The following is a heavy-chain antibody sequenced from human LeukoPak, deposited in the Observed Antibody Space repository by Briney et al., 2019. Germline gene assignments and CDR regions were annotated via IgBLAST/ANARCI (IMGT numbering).Heavy chain of an antibody. CDR3: GTLLLDY. D-gene: IGHD2-15*01. CDR2: INHSGST. J-gene: IGHJ4*02. Sequence: SETLSLTYSVYGGSFSGYYWSGIRQPPGKGLEWIGEINHSGSTNYNPSLKSRVTISVDTSKNQFSLKLSSVTAAYTAVYYCGTLLLDYWGQGTLVTVSS. CDR1: GGSFSGYY. V-gene: IGHV4-34*01.